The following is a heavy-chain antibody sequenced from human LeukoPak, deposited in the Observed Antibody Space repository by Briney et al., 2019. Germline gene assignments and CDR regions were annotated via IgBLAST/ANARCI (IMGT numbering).Heavy chain of an antibody. V-gene: IGHV3-7*01. CDR1: GFTFSSYW. J-gene: IGHJ3*02. CDR2: IKQDGSEK. Sequence: GGSLRLSCAASGFTFSSYWMSWARQAPGKGLEWVANIKQDGSEKHYVDSVKGRFTISRDNAKNSLYLQMNSLRAEDTAVYYCARDPPEWEHAFDIWGQGTLVTVSS. D-gene: IGHD1-26*01. CDR3: ARDPPEWEHAFDI.